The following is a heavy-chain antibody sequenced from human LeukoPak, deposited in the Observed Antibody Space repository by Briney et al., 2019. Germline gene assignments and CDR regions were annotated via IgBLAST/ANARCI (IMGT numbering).Heavy chain of an antibody. CDR2: ISYDGSNK. CDR3: ARDPGGSSSY. CDR1: GFSFSSYA. J-gene: IGHJ4*02. Sequence: PGRSLRLSCAASGFSFSSYAMHWVRQAPGKGLEWVAVISYDGSNKYYADSVKGRFTISRDNSKNTLYLQMNSLRAEDTAVYYCARDPGGSSSYWGQGTLVTVSS. D-gene: IGHD6-6*01. V-gene: IGHV3-30*04.